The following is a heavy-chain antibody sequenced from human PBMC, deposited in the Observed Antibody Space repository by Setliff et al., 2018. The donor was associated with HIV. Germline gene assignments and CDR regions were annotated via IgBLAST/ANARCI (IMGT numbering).Heavy chain of an antibody. J-gene: IGHJ4*02. CDR3: ARDDIGYCTGGSCSLFDF. D-gene: IGHD2-15*01. CDR2: VHWSGGSI. V-gene: IGHV3-20*04. Sequence: GGSLRLSCAASGFTFDDYGMSWVRQAPGKGLEWVSGVHWSGGSIGYADSVKGRFTISRDNAKNSLYLQMNSLRAEDTALYYCARDDIGYCTGGSCSLFDFWGQGTLVTVSS. CDR1: GFTFDDYG.